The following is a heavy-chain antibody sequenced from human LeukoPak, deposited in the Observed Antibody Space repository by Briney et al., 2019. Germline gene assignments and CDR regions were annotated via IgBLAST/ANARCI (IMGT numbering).Heavy chain of an antibody. J-gene: IGHJ4*02. V-gene: IGHV1-18*01. CDR2: ISAYNGNT. D-gene: IGHD2-21*02. CDR1: GYTFTIYG. CDR3: AREVCGGDCRYYFDY. Sequence: ASVKVSCTASGYTFTIYGISWVRQAPGQGLEWMGWISAYNGNTNYAQKLQGRVTMTTDTSTSTAYMELRSLRSDDTAVYYCAREVCGGDCRYYFDYWGQGTLVTVSS.